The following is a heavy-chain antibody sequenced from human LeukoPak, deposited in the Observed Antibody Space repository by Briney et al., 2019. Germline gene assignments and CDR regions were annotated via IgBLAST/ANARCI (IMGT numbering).Heavy chain of an antibody. CDR3: ARGRKTTVTTYYFDY. CDR1: GFTFSSYA. D-gene: IGHD4-17*01. Sequence: GRSLRLSCAASGFTFSSYAMHWVRQAPGKGLEWVAVISYDGSNKYYADSVKGRFTISRDSSKNTLYLQMNSLRAEDTAVYYCARGRKTTVTTYYFDYWGQGTLVTVSS. V-gene: IGHV3-30*04. CDR2: ISYDGSNK. J-gene: IGHJ4*02.